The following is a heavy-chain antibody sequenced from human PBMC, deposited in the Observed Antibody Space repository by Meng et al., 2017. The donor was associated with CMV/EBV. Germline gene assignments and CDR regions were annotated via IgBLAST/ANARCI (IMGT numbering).Heavy chain of an antibody. J-gene: IGHJ4*02. Sequence: EVHLVEAGGGLVKPGGSLGPSCSVSQLIFSTYDMNWVRQAPGKGLEWVASIGRSGTDIAYSDSVRGRFTISRDIPKNSLYLQMNSLRVEDTAVYYCATDPNWGTLWGQGALVTVSS. D-gene: IGHD7-27*01. CDR1: QLIFSTYD. V-gene: IGHV3-21*01. CDR2: IGRSGTDI. CDR3: ATDPNWGTL.